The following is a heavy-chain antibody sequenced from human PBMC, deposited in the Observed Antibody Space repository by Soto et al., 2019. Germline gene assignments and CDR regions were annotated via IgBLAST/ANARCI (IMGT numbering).Heavy chain of an antibody. CDR3: AIVSAPTVYDDYGMDV. CDR2: ISAYNGNT. CDR1: GYTFTSYG. J-gene: IGHJ6*02. D-gene: IGHD3-10*01. V-gene: IGHV1-18*01. Sequence: ASVKVSCKASGYTFTSYGISWVRQAPGQGLEWMGWISAYNGNTNYAQKLQGRVTMTTDTSTSTAYMELRSLRSDDTAVYYCAIVSAPTVYDDYGMDVWGQGTTVTVSS.